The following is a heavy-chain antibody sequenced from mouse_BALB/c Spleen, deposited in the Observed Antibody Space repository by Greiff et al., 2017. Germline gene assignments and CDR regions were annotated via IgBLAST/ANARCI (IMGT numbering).Heavy chain of an antibody. V-gene: IGHV7-1*02. CDR2: SRNKANDYTT. D-gene: IGHD2-10*02. J-gene: IGHJ1*01. CDR3: ARDAYGNYGYFDV. CDR1: GFTFTDYY. Sequence: DVKLVESGGGLVQPGGSLRLSCATSGFTFTDYYMSWVRQPPGKRLEWIAASRNKANDYTTEYSASVKGRFIVSRDTSQSILYLQMNALRAEDTAIYYCARDAYGNYGYFDVWGAGTTVTVSS.